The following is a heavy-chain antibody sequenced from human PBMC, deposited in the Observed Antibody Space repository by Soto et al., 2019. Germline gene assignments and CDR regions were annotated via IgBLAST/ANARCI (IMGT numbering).Heavy chain of an antibody. CDR1: GGSISSSSDY. CDR2: IYYSGST. J-gene: IGHJ5*02. V-gene: IGHV4-39*01. D-gene: IGHD2-15*01. CDR3: ARPLVGCFNP. Sequence: QVQLQESGPGLVKPSETLSLTYTVSGGSISSSSDYWGWIRQAPGKGLEWIGSIYYSGSTYYNPSLKSRVTISVDTSKNQFSLKLSSVTAPDTAVYYCARPLVGCFNPWGQGTLVTVSS.